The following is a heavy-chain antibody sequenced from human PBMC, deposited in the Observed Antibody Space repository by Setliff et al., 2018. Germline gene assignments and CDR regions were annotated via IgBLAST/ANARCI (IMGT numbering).Heavy chain of an antibody. J-gene: IGHJ4*02. D-gene: IGHD3-22*01. CDR1: GYSISSGYY. CDR2: IYHSGST. CDR3: ARQASLYYYDSSGYYDY. V-gene: IGHV4-38-2*01. Sequence: PSETLSLTCAVSGYSISSGYYWGWIRQPPGKGLEWIGSIYHSGSTYYNPSLKSRVTISVDTSKNQFSLKLSSVTAADTAVYHCARQASLYYYDSSGYYDYWGQGTLVTVSS.